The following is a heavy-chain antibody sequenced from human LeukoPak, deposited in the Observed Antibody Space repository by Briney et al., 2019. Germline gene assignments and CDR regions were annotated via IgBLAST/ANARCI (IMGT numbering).Heavy chain of an antibody. CDR1: GFTFSSYG. J-gene: IGHJ4*02. Sequence: PGGSLRLSCAASGFTFSSYGMHWVRQAPGKGLEWVAFIRYDGSNKYYADSVTGRFTISRDNSKNTLYLQMNSLRAEDTAVYYCAKGSGSGTTTSDYWGQGTLVTVSS. CDR3: AKGSGSGTTTSDY. D-gene: IGHD3-10*01. V-gene: IGHV3-30*02. CDR2: IRYDGSNK.